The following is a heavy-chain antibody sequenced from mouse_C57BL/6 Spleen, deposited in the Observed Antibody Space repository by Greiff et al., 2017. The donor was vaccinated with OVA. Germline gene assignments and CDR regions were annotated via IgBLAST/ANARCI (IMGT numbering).Heavy chain of an antibody. CDR3: AKGAAQATDY. D-gene: IGHD3-2*02. V-gene: IGHV1-53*01. CDR2: INPSNGGT. J-gene: IGHJ2*01. Sequence: QVHVKQSGTELVKPGASVKLSCKASGYTFTSYWMHWVKQRPGQGLEWIGNINPSNGGTNYNEKFKSKATLTVDKSSSTAYMQLSSLTSEDSAVYYCAKGAAQATDYWGQGTTLTVSS. CDR1: GYTFTSYW.